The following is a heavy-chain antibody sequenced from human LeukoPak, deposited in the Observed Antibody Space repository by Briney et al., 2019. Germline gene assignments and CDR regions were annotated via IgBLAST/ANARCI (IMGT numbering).Heavy chain of an antibody. Sequence: PGRSLRLSCAASGFTFSNYAMHWVRQAPGKGLEWVAVISYDGSNKYYADSVKGRFTISRDNAKNSLYLQMNSLRAEDTAVYYCAREGLASVVLYHAFDIWGQGTMVTVSS. CDR1: GFTFSNYA. D-gene: IGHD4-23*01. CDR3: AREGLASVVLYHAFDI. V-gene: IGHV3-30-3*01. J-gene: IGHJ3*02. CDR2: ISYDGSNK.